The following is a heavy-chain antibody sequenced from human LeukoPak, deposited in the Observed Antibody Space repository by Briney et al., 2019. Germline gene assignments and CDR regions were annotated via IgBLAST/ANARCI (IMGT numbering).Heavy chain of an antibody. CDR2: TYYRSKWYN. V-gene: IGHV6-1*01. CDR1: GDSVSSNSAA. Sequence: PSQTLSLTCAISGDSVSSNSAAWNWIRQSPSRGLEWLGRTYYRSKWYNDYAVSVKSRITINPDTSKNQFSLQLNSVTPEDTAVYYCARVGIIAARPSYYYYYMHVWGKGTTVTVSS. D-gene: IGHD6-6*01. J-gene: IGHJ6*03. CDR3: ARVGIIAARPSYYYYYMHV.